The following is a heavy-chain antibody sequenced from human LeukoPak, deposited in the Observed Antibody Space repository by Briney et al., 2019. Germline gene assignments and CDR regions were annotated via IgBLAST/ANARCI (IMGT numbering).Heavy chain of an antibody. J-gene: IGHJ4*02. CDR1: GYSFSNYW. V-gene: IGHV5-51*01. CDR3: ARHYRSSSTTHFDY. CDR2: ISPGDSDT. D-gene: IGHD2-2*01. Sequence: GESLKISCKGSGYSFSNYWIGWVRQMPGKGLEWMGIISPGDSDTRYSPSFQGQATISADKSISTAYLQWSSLKASDTAMYYCARHYRSSSTTHFDYWGQGTLVTVSA.